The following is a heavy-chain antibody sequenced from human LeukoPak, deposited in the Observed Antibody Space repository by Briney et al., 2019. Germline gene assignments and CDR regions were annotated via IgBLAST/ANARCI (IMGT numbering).Heavy chain of an antibody. Sequence: GGSLRLSCAASGFTFSNYNMNWVRQAPGKGLEWVSSISSSSSYIYYADSVKGRFTISRDNAKNSLYLQMNSLRAEDTAVYYCASPRGYGYYFDYWGQGTLVTVSS. D-gene: IGHD5-12*01. J-gene: IGHJ4*02. CDR1: GFTFSNYN. V-gene: IGHV3-21*01. CDR2: ISSSSSYI. CDR3: ASPRGYGYYFDY.